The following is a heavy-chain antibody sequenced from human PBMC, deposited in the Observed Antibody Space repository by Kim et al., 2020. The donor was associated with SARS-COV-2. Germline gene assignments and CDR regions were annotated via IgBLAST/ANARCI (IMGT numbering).Heavy chain of an antibody. CDR2: ISGLGGSK. CDR3: AKAGGGDWDSNEFDF. D-gene: IGHD2-21*01. CDR1: GFTFSDYP. Sequence: GGSLRLSCKGSGFTFSDYPMNWVRQAPGKGLEWVSTISGLGGSKDYADSVKGRFTISRDNSKNTVELQMNSLTVEDTAVYYCAKAGGGDWDSNEFDFWGQGTAVTVSS. J-gene: IGHJ3*01. V-gene: IGHV3-23*01.